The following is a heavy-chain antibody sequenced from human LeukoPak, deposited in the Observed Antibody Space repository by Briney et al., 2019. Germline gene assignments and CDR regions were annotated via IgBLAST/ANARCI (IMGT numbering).Heavy chain of an antibody. D-gene: IGHD2-2*01. CDR2: ISNSGNPI. Sequence: PGGSLRLSCAASGFTFSSYEMNWVRQAPGKGLEWVSYISNSGNPIYYADSVKGRFTISRDNAKNSLYLQMNSLRAEDTAVYYCARKYCSSTSCLFDYWGQGTLVTVSS. CDR1: GFTFSSYE. J-gene: IGHJ4*02. V-gene: IGHV3-48*03. CDR3: ARKYCSSTSCLFDY.